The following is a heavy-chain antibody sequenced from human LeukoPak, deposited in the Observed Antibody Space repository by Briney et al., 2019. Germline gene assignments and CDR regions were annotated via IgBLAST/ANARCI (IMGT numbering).Heavy chain of an antibody. CDR2: ITTAADT. CDR1: KFTFSFYD. Sequence: GGSLRLSCPAAKFTFSFYDMHWVRQGPGKGLEWVSGITTAADTYYAGSVKGRFTISREDARNLLFLQMNSLRAGDTAVYYCVRVRVGSGAFDIWGQGTMVTVSS. J-gene: IGHJ3*02. V-gene: IGHV3-13*01. D-gene: IGHD1-26*01. CDR3: VRVRVGSGAFDI.